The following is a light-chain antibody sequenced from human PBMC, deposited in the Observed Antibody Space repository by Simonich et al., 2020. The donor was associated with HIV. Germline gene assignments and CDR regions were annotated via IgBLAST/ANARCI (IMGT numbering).Light chain of an antibody. CDR3: QQRNNWPLFT. V-gene: IGKV3-11*01. CDR1: QSVRSQ. Sequence: EIVLTQSPSTLSLSPGERATIFCRASQSVRSQLAWYQQKPGQAPRLLIYDASNRATGIPARFSGSGDGTDFTLTVSSLEPEDFAVYYCQQRNNWPLFTFGPGTKVDIK. CDR2: DAS. J-gene: IGKJ3*01.